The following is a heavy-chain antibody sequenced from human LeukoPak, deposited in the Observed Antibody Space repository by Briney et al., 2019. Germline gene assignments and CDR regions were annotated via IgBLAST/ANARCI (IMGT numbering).Heavy chain of an antibody. J-gene: IGHJ6*02. Sequence: PGGSLRLSCAASGFTVSSNYMSWVRQAPGKGLEWVSVIYSGGSTYYADSVKGRFTISRDNSKNTLYLQMNSLRAEDTAVYYCAREESNYDFWSGNYGPYYNGMDVWGQGTTVTVSS. CDR2: IYSGGST. D-gene: IGHD3-3*01. CDR3: AREESNYDFWSGNYGPYYNGMDV. V-gene: IGHV3-66*01. CDR1: GFTVSSNY.